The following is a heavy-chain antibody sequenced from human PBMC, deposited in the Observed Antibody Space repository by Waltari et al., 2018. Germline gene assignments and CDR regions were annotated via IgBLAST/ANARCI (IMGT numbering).Heavy chain of an antibody. CDR3: ARDTPYYYDSSGYSVFDY. D-gene: IGHD3-22*01. J-gene: IGHJ4*02. CDR1: GFTFSSYA. V-gene: IGHV3-7*03. CDR2: IKQDGSEK. Sequence: EVQLLESGGGLVQPGGSLRLSCAASGFTFSSYAMSWVRQAPGKGLECVANIKQDGSEKYYVDSVKGRFTISRDNAKNSLYLQMNSLRAEDTAVYYCARDTPYYYDSSGYSVFDYWGQGTLVTVSS.